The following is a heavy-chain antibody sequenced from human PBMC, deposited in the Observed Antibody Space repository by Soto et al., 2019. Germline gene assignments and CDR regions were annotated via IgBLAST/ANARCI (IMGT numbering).Heavy chain of an antibody. J-gene: IGHJ4*02. Sequence: SETLSLTCTVSGGSFNNYYWSWVRQPPGKGLEWIGYVYYSGTHNYNPSLESRLTISVDTSKNQFSLKLNSVTAAATAVYYCARVQMATLYFDYWGQGALVTVSS. CDR3: ARVQMATLYFDY. D-gene: IGHD5-12*01. V-gene: IGHV4-59*01. CDR1: GGSFNNYY. CDR2: VYYSGTH.